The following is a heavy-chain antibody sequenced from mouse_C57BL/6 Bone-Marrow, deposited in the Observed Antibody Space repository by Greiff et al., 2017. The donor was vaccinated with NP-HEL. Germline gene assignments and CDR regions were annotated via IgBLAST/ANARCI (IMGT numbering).Heavy chain of an antibody. V-gene: IGHV1-52*01. CDR1: GYTFTSYW. Sequence: VQLQQPGAELVRPGSSVKLSCKASGYTFTSYWMHWVKQRPIQGLEWIGNIDPSDSETHYNQKFKDKATLTVDKSSSTAYMQLSSLTSEDSAVYYCARKSSGYETWFAYWGQGTLVTVSA. D-gene: IGHD3-2*02. CDR3: ARKSSGYETWFAY. J-gene: IGHJ3*01. CDR2: IDPSDSET.